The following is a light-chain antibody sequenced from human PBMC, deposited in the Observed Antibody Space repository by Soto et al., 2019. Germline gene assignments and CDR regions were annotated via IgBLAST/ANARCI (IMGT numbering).Light chain of an antibody. CDR1: PSVRGSY. CDR2: EAS. V-gene: IGKV3-20*01. CDR3: QQYGASRT. Sequence: IESTQSPGTLALSPGERASLSCSASPSVRGSYIAWYQQRPGQAPRLLIYEASTRAPGIPDRFSGSETETDFTLTISRLEPEDFAVYYCQQYGASRTFGQGTKVDIK. J-gene: IGKJ1*01.